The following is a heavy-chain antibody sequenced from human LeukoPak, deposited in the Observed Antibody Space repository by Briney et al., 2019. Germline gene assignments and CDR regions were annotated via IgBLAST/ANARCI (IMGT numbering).Heavy chain of an antibody. J-gene: IGHJ4*02. Sequence: GGSLRLSCAASGFTLDNYRMSWVPQAPGKGLERVSTVNADGGNTYYADSVKGRFTISRDNSKSTLILQMNSLRVEDTALYYCTKRVKYGGTWDHFADWGQGTLVTVSS. V-gene: IGHV3-23*01. D-gene: IGHD1-26*01. CDR3: TKRVKYGGTWDHFAD. CDR2: VNADGGNT. CDR1: GFTLDNYR.